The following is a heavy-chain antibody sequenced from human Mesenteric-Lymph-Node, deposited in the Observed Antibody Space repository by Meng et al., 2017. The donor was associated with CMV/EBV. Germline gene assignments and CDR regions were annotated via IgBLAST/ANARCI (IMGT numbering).Heavy chain of an antibody. Sequence: GESLKISCVASGFSFRDYWMHWVRQVPGKGLVWVSRIYSDGSSTTYADSVKGRFTISRDNAKNTLYLQMNSLRAEDTAVYYCAKSYCSSTSCYGGYYGMDVWGQGTTVTVSS. D-gene: IGHD2-2*01. CDR2: IYSDGSST. V-gene: IGHV3-74*01. CDR1: GFSFRDYW. J-gene: IGHJ6*02. CDR3: AKSYCSSTSCYGGYYGMDV.